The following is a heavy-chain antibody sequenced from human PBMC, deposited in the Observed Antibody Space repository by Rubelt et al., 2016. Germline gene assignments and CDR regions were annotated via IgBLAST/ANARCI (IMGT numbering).Heavy chain of an antibody. J-gene: IGHJ4*02. D-gene: IGHD4-17*01. CDR1: GYTFTSYY. V-gene: IGHV1-46*01. CDR3: AREQETTVTIEGVLGY. CDR2: INPSGGST. Sequence: QVQLVQSGAEVKKPGASVKVSCKASGYTFTSYYMHWVRQAPGQGLEWMGIINPSGGSTSYAQKFQGRGTMTREPSTSKVYMEVRSLRSEDTAVYYCAREQETTVTIEGVLGYWGQGTLVTVSS.